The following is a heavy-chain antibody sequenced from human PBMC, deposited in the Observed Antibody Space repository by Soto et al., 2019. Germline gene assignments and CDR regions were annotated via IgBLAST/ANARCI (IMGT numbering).Heavy chain of an antibody. CDR1: GGYISGGYYS. J-gene: IGHJ4*02. Sequence: SETLSLTCAVSGGYISGGYYSWSWIRQPPGRGLEWIGYIYYSGSTNYNPSLKSRVTISVDTSKNQFSLKLSSVTAADTAVYYCARWPENDYWGQGTLVTVSS. CDR2: IYYSGST. CDR3: ARWPENDY. V-gene: IGHV4-61*01.